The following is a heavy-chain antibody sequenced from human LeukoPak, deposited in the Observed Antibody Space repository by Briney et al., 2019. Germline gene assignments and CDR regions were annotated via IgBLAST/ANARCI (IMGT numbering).Heavy chain of an antibody. D-gene: IGHD1-14*01. CDR1: GFTFSKYS. J-gene: IGHJ4*02. V-gene: IGHV3-21*01. CDR3: AREVTTGHYYFDY. CDR2: ISSSGSDI. Sequence: PGGSLRLSCAASGFTFSKYSMNWVRQAPGKGLEWVSCISSSGSDIYYADSVKGRFTISRDNAKNSLYLQMNSLRAEDTAVYYCAREVTTGHYYFDYWGQGTLVTVSS.